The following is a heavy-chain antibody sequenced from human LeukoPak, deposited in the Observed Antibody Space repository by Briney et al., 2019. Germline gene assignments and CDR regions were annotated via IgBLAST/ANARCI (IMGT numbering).Heavy chain of an antibody. V-gene: IGHV4-34*01. D-gene: IGHD6-19*01. CDR1: GGSFSGYY. J-gene: IGHJ4*02. CDR3: ARDVPLYSSGWYQRGRYFDY. CDR2: INHSGST. Sequence: PSETLSLTCAVYGGSFSGYYWSWIRQPPGKGLEWIGEINHSGSTNYNPSLKSRVTISVDTSKNQFSLKLSSVTAADTAVYYCARDVPLYSSGWYQRGRYFDYWGQGTLVTVSS.